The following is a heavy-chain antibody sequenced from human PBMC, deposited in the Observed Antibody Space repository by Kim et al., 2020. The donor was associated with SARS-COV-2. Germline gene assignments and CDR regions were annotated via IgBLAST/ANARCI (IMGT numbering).Heavy chain of an antibody. CDR3: AKDGGLWFGDLRGWFDP. D-gene: IGHD3-10*01. J-gene: IGHJ5*02. V-gene: IGHV3-33*06. Sequence: VKGRFTSSRDNSKNTLYLKMNSLRAEDTAVYYCAKDGGLWFGDLRGWFDPWGQGTLVTVSS.